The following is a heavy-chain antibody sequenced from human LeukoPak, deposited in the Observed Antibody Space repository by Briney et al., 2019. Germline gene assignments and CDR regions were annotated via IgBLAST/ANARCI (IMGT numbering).Heavy chain of an antibody. CDR2: INAGNGNT. Sequence: ASVKVSCKASGYTFTSYAMHWVRQAPGQRLEWMGWINAGNGNTKYSQKFQGRVTITRDTSTSTAYMELRSLRSDDTAVYYCARDLPDCSSTSCYSRGPDYWGQGTLVTVSS. CDR1: GYTFTSYA. D-gene: IGHD2-2*02. CDR3: ARDLPDCSSTSCYSRGPDY. V-gene: IGHV1-3*01. J-gene: IGHJ4*02.